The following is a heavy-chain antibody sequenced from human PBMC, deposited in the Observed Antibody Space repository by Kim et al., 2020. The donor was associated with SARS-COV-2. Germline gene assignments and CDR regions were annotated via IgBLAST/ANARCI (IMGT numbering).Heavy chain of an antibody. CDR3: VKGAWLDY. CDR2: DSQ. V-gene: IGHV3-23*01. Sequence: DSQYYAESGKGRFTVSRDSARNTLYMQMNSPRSGDTAIYYCVKGAWLDYWGPGTLVTVSS. J-gene: IGHJ4*02. D-gene: IGHD5-12*01.